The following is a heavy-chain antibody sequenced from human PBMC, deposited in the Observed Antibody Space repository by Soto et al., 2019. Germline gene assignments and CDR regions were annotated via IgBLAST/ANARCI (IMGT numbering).Heavy chain of an antibody. CDR3: AHRATMTILGLIIDNGIWFDP. Sequence: QINLIESGPPLVKPTQPLTLTCTFSGFSLSTSGAAVGWVRQPPGRALEWLALIYWDGDKRYNASLGNRLTITKDTSMNQVVLTLTNVDPADTATYYCAHRATMTILGLIIDNGIWFDPWGQGTRVIVSS. J-gene: IGHJ5*02. D-gene: IGHD3-22*01. CDR1: GFSLSTSGAA. V-gene: IGHV2-5*02. CDR2: IYWDGDK.